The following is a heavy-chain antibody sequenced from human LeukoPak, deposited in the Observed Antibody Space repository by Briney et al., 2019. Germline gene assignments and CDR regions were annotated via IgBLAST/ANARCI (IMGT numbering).Heavy chain of an antibody. CDR2: IIPIFGTA. CDR1: GGTFSSYA. D-gene: IGHD2-15*01. Sequence: GSSVKVSCKASGGTFSSYAISWVRQAPGQGLEWMGGIIPIFGTANYAQKFQGRVTITADESTSTAYMELSSLRSEDTAVYYCARGLPCSGGSCYPYYFDYWGQGTLVTVSS. J-gene: IGHJ4*02. V-gene: IGHV1-69*01. CDR3: ARGLPCSGGSCYPYYFDY.